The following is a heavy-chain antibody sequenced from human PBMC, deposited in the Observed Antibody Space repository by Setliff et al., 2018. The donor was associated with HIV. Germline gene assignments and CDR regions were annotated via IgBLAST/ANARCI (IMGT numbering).Heavy chain of an antibody. J-gene: IGHJ3*01. CDR2: IHSSGTT. CDR3: ARHKTNYDFYAFDV. CDR1: GGSFSSSTYS. Sequence: SETLSLTCTVSGGSFSSSTYSWGWIRQPPGMGLEWIGSIHSSGTTYYNTSLKSRVAISVDTSRSQFSLKLRSVTAADTAVYYCARHKTNYDFYAFDVWGQGTMVTVSS. D-gene: IGHD3-3*01. V-gene: IGHV4-39*01.